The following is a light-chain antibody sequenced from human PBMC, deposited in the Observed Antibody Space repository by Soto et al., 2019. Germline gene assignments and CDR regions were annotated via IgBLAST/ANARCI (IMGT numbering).Light chain of an antibody. CDR2: WAS. CDR3: QTYYSTPPT. J-gene: IGKJ1*01. V-gene: IGKV4-1*01. CDR1: RSVLYSSNNKNY. Sequence: DIVMTQSPDSLAVSLGERATINCKSSRSVLYSSNNKNYLVWYQQKSGQPPKLLISWASIRESGVPDRFSGSGSGTDFTLTISSLQAEDVEVYYCQTYYSTPPTLGQGTKVDI.